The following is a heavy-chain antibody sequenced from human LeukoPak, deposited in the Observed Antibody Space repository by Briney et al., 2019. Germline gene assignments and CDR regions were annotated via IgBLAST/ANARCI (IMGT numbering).Heavy chain of an antibody. Sequence: ASVKVSCKASGYTFTSYAMNWVRQAPAQGLYWMGWINTNTGNPTYAQGFTGRFVFSLDTSVSTAYLQIRSLKADDTAVYYCARGTPSDFWSGYYPFGYWGQGALVTVSS. CDR3: ARGTPSDFWSGYYPFGY. CDR2: INTNTGNP. D-gene: IGHD3-3*01. CDR1: GYTFTSYA. V-gene: IGHV7-4-1*02. J-gene: IGHJ4*02.